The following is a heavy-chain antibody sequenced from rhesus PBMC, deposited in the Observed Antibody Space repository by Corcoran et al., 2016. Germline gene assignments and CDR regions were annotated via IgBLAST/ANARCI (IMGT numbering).Heavy chain of an antibody. J-gene: IGHJ4*01. D-gene: IGHD2-15*01. V-gene: IGHV4S12*01. Sequence: QVQLQESGPGVVKPSETLSLTCAVSGGTISSGYYYWSWIRQPPGKGLEWIGGIYSNSEITNYTPSLQSRVTISKDTSTNPFSLKLSSVTATDTAVYYCSRATGGFVAWGQGVLVTVSS. CDR2: IYSNSEIT. CDR1: GGTISSGYYY. CDR3: SRATGGFVA.